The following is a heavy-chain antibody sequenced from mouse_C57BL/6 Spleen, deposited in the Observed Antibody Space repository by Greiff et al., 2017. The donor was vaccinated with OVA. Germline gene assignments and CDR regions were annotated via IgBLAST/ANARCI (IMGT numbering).Heavy chain of an antibody. V-gene: IGHV1-50*01. CDR1: GYTFTSYW. CDR2: IDPSDSYT. CDR3: ARRSTFDY. J-gene: IGHJ2*01. Sequence: QVQLQQPGAELVKPGASVKLSCKASGYTFTSYWMQWVKQRPGQGLEWIGEIDPSDSYTNYNQKFKGKATLTVDTSSSTAYMQLSSLTSEDSAVYYCARRSTFDYGGQGTTLTVSS.